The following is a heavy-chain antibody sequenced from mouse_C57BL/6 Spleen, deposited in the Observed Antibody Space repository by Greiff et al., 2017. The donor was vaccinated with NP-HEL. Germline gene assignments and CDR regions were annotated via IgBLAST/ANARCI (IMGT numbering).Heavy chain of an antibody. CDR2: ISGGGGNT. CDR1: GFTFSSYT. Sequence: EVKLVESEGGLVKPGGSLKLSCAASGFTFSSYTMSWVRQTPEKRLEWVATISGGGGNTYYPDSVKGRFTISRDNAKNTLYLQMSSLRSEDTALYYCARGDEGDFDYWGQGTTLTVSS. CDR3: ARGDEGDFDY. V-gene: IGHV5-9*01. J-gene: IGHJ2*01.